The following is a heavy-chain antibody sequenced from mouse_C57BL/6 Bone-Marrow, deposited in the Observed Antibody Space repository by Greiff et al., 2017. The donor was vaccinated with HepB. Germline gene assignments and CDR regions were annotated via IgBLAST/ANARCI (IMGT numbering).Heavy chain of an antibody. CDR2: IYPRDGST. V-gene: IGHV1-78*01. Sequence: VQVVESDAELVKPGASVKISCKVSGYTFTDHTIHWMKQRPEQGLEWIGYIYPRDGSTKYNEKFKGKATLTADKSSSTAYMQLNSLTSEDSAVYFCARPPFITTVVAPYFDYWGQGTTLTVSS. D-gene: IGHD1-1*01. CDR3: ARPPFITTVVAPYFDY. J-gene: IGHJ2*01. CDR1: GYTFTDHT.